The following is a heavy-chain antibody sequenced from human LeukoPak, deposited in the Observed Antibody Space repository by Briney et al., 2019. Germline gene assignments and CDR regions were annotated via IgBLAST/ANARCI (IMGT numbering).Heavy chain of an antibody. CDR1: GYTFTDCY. CDR2: INPNSGDT. CDR3: ARDVNNFPY. Sequence: ASVKVSCKASGYTFTDCYIHWVRQAPGQGLEWMGRINPNSGDTNYAQKFQGRVTMTRDTSINTAYMELGSLRSDDTAVYYCARDVNNFPYWGQGTLVTVSS. V-gene: IGHV1-2*06. J-gene: IGHJ4*02. D-gene: IGHD1-1*01.